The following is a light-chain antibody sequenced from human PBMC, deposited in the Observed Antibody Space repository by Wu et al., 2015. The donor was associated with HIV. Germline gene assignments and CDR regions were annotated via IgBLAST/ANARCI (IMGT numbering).Light chain of an antibody. CDR1: HSTSRSY. J-gene: IGKJ1*01. CDR2: GAS. CDR3: QQYGDSRT. V-gene: IGKV3-20*01. Sequence: EVVLTQSPGTLSLSPGEGATLSCRASHSTSRSYIAWYQQKPGQAPRLLIYGASSRATGVPDRFSGGGSGTDFTLTISRLEPEDFAVYYCQQYGDSRTFGQGTKVEIK.